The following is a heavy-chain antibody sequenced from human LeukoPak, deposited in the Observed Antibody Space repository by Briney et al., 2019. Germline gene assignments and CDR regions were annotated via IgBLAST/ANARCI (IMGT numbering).Heavy chain of an antibody. J-gene: IGHJ3*02. CDR1: GYSFTSYW. CDR3: ARLNYDSSGMPDAFDI. CDR2: IYSGDSDT. V-gene: IGHV5-51*01. D-gene: IGHD3-22*01. Sequence: GESLKISCKGSGYSFTSYWIGWVRQVPGKGLEWMGIIYSGDSDTRYSPSFQGKVTISADKSISTAYLLWSSLKASDTAMYYCARLNYDSSGMPDAFDIWGQGTMVTVSS.